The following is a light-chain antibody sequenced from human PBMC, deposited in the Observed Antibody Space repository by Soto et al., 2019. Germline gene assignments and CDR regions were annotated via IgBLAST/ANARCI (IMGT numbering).Light chain of an antibody. J-gene: IGLJ2*01. V-gene: IGLV4-69*01. CDR2: VNTDGSH. Sequence: QSVLTQSPSASASLGASVKLTCTLSSGHSSYAIAWHQQQPAKGPRYLMKVNTDGSHNKGDGIPDRFSGSSSGAERYLTIASLQSEYEADYYCQTWGAGFSVVFGGGTKLAVL. CDR1: SGHSSYA. CDR3: QTWGAGFSVV.